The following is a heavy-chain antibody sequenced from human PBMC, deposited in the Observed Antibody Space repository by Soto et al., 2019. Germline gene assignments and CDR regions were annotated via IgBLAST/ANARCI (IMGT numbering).Heavy chain of an antibody. V-gene: IGHV3-23*01. CDR1: GFTFSSYA. Sequence: GGSLRLSCAASGFTFSSYAMSWVRQAPGKGLEWVSAISGSGGSTYYADSVKGRFTISRDNSKNTLYLQMNSLRAEDTAVYYCARHGFGELLKHPSFDYWGQGTLVTVSS. CDR2: ISGSGGST. CDR3: ARHGFGELLKHPSFDY. D-gene: IGHD3-10*01. J-gene: IGHJ4*02.